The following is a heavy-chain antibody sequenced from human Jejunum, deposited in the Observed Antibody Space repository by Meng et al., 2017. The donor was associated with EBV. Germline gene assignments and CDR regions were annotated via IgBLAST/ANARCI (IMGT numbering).Heavy chain of an antibody. CDR2: INPGNGDT. V-gene: IGHV1-3*01. CDR3: ARSLRSLYNFNDVSDY. Sequence: QVQLLQSGAEVKKPGASVKVSCRASGFTLIRYAFHWMRQAPGQRLEWMGWINPGNGDTKYSQKFQGRITITRDTSAGTVFMDLSSLRSEDTAVYYCARSLRSLYNFNDVSDYWGQGTLVTVSS. CDR1: GFTLIRYA. D-gene: IGHD1-20*01. J-gene: IGHJ4*02.